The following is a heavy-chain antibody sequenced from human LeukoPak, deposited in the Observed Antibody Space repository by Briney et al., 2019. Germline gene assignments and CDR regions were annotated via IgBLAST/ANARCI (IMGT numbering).Heavy chain of an antibody. CDR2: INHSGST. V-gene: IGHV4-34*01. Sequence: PSETLSLTCAVYGGSFSGYYWGWIRQPPGKGLEWIGEINHSGSTNYNPSLKSRVTISVDTSKNQFSLKLSSVTAADTAVYYCARESTVTTMGYWGQGTLVTVSS. D-gene: IGHD4-17*01. J-gene: IGHJ4*02. CDR3: ARESTVTTMGY. CDR1: GGSFSGYY.